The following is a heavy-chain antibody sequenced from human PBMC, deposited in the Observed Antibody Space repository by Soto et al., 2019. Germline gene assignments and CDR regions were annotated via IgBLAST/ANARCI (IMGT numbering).Heavy chain of an antibody. CDR1: GDSISDVNYY. Sequence: SETLSLTCTVSGDSISDVNYYWSWIRQSPDKGLEWIGHIYDGGSTYSNPSLKSRVTISVDTSKNQFSLKLSSVTAADTAVYYCVRHKGSSSWYPFDYWGQGTLVTVSS. CDR3: VRHKGSSSWYPFDY. CDR2: IYDGGST. D-gene: IGHD6-13*01. J-gene: IGHJ4*02. V-gene: IGHV4-30-4*02.